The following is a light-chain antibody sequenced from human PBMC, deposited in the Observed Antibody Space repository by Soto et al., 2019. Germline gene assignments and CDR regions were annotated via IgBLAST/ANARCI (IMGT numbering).Light chain of an antibody. Sequence: SYELTQPPSVSVAPGKTARITCGGNNIGSKSVHWYQQKPGQAPVLVIYYDSDRPSGIPERFSGSNSGNTATLTISRVEAGDEADYYCQVWDSRSDCYVFGTGTKVTVL. CDR2: YDS. J-gene: IGLJ1*01. CDR3: QVWDSRSDCYV. V-gene: IGLV3-21*04. CDR1: NIGSKS.